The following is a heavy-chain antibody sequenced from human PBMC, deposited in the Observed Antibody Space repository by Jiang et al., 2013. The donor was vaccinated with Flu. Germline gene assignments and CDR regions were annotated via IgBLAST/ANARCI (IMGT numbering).Heavy chain of an antibody. CDR3: ASLYDFWSGYYTYYFDY. V-gene: IGHV3-30*04. D-gene: IGHD3-3*01. Sequence: VQLLESGGGVVQPGRSLRLSCAASGFTFRSYAMHWVRQVPGKGLEWVAVISYDGSNKYYADSVKGRFTISRDNSKNTLYLQMNSLRAEDTAVYYCASLYDFWSGYYTYYFDYWGQGTLVTVS. J-gene: IGHJ4*02. CDR1: GFTFRSYA. CDR2: ISYDGSNK.